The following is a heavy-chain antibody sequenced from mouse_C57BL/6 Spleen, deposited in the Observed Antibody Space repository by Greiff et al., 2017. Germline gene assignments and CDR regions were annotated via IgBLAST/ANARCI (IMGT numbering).Heavy chain of an antibody. D-gene: IGHD1-1*01. V-gene: IGHV1-52*01. CDR3: ARPGSSSYWYFDV. CDR2: IDPSDSET. J-gene: IGHJ1*03. Sequence: QVQLQQPGAELVRPGPSVKLSCKASGYTFTSYWMHWVKQRPIQGLEWIGNIDPSDSETHYNQKFKDKATLTVDKSSIADYMQLSSLTAEDSAVYYSARPGSSSYWYFDVWGTGTTVTVSS. CDR1: GYTFTSYW.